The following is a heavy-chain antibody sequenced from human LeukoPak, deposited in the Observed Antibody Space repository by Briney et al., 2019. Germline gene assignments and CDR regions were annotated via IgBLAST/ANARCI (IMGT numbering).Heavy chain of an antibody. V-gene: IGHV3-48*01. J-gene: IGHJ4*02. Sequence: TGGSLRLSCAASGFTFSTYSMSWVRQAPGKGLEWVSFISSRTSSIYYADSVKGRFTISRDNSKNTLYLQMNSLRPEDTAVYYCAKDFTSGYCSSTSCYTLDYWGQGTLVTVSS. CDR1: GFTFSTYS. D-gene: IGHD2-2*02. CDR2: ISSRTSSI. CDR3: AKDFTSGYCSSTSCYTLDY.